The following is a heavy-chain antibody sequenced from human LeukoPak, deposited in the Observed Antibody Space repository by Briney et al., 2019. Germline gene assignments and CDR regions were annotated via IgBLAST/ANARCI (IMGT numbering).Heavy chain of an antibody. CDR2: MNPNSGNT. J-gene: IGHJ4*02. CDR3: ARKVGANYYFDY. CDR1: GYTFTGYD. V-gene: IGHV1-8*01. Sequence: ASVKVSCKASGYTFTGYDINWVRQATGQGLEWMGWMNPNSGNTGYAQKFQGRVTMTRNTSISTAYMELGSLRSEDTAVYYCARKVGANYYFDYWGQGTLVTVSS. D-gene: IGHD1-26*01.